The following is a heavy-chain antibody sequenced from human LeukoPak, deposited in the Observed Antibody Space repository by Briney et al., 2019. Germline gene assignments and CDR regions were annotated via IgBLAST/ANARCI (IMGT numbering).Heavy chain of an antibody. CDR2: ISSSSSYI. CDR3: ARDLGDYDFWSGYGPRLTPFYYYGMDV. Sequence: PGGSLRLSCAASGFTFSSYSMNWVRQAPGKGLEWVSSISSSSSYIYYADSVKGRFTISRDNAKNSLYLQMNSLRAEDTAVYYCARDLGDYDFWSGYGPRLTPFYYYGMDVWGQGTTVTVS. J-gene: IGHJ6*02. CDR1: GFTFSSYS. D-gene: IGHD3-3*01. V-gene: IGHV3-21*01.